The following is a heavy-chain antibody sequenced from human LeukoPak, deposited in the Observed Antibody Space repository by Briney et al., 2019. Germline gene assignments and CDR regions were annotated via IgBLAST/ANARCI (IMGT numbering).Heavy chain of an antibody. CDR1: GGSIIRSGDY. Sequence: SETLSLTCTVSGGSIIRSGDYWWGWIRQPPGKGLEWIGSIYYTGTTYNDPSLKSRVTISVDTSKSHFSLRLTSVTAADTAVYYCARQRASGTWAFDIWGQGTMVTVSS. J-gene: IGHJ3*02. CDR2: IYYTGTT. D-gene: IGHD3-10*01. V-gene: IGHV4-39*01. CDR3: ARQRASGTWAFDI.